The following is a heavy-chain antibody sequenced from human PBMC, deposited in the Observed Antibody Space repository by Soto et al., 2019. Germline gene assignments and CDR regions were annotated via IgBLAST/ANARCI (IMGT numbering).Heavy chain of an antibody. Sequence: PGGSLRLSCAASGLIFSDHYMDWVRQAPGKGLEWVGRSRNKVNSYTTEYATSVKDRFTISRDDSGNSLFLQMNSLKTEDTAIYYCARVFCSGTNCANGMDVWGRGTTVTVSS. J-gene: IGHJ6*02. CDR1: GLIFSDHY. CDR3: ARVFCSGTNCANGMDV. D-gene: IGHD2-2*01. CDR2: SRNKVNSYTT. V-gene: IGHV3-72*01.